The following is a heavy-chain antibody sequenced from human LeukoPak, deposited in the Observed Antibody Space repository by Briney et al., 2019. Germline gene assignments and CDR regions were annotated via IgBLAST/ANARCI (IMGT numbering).Heavy chain of an antibody. Sequence: GGSLRLSCAASGFTFSSYAMSWVRQAPGKGLEWVSAISGSGGSTYYADSVKGRFTISRDNSKNTLYLQMNSLRAEDTAVYYCAKDLDSSGYYSNWFDPWGQGTLVTVSS. D-gene: IGHD3-22*01. V-gene: IGHV3-23*01. CDR3: AKDLDSSGYYSNWFDP. CDR1: GFTFSSYA. J-gene: IGHJ5*02. CDR2: ISGSGGST.